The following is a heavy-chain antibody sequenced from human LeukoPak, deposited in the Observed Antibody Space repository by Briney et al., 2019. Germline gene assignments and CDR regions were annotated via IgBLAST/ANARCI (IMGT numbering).Heavy chain of an antibody. CDR3: ARQDHSSSY. CDR1: GYSFTSYW. D-gene: IGHD6-13*01. Sequence: GESLKISCKGSGYSFTSYWIGWVRQMPGKGLEWMGIIYPSDSDTRFSPSFQGQVTISADKSIDTAYLQWSSPKASDTAMYYCARQDHSSSYWGQGTLVTVSS. J-gene: IGHJ4*02. V-gene: IGHV5-51*01. CDR2: IYPSDSDT.